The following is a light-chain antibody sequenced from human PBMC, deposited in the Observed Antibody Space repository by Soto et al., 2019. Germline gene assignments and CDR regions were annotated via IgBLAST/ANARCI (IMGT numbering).Light chain of an antibody. Sequence: DIQMTQSPSTLSGSVGDRVTITCRASQTISSWLAWYQQKPGKAPKLLIHKASTLKSGVPSRFSGGGSGTEFTLTISSLQPDDFATYYCQHYNSYSEAFGQGTKV. CDR1: QTISSW. V-gene: IGKV1-5*03. CDR3: QHYNSYSEA. CDR2: KAS. J-gene: IGKJ1*01.